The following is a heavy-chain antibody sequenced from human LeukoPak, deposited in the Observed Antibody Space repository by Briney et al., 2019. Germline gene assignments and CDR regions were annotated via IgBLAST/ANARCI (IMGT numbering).Heavy chain of an antibody. J-gene: IGHJ5*02. CDR1: GYTFTAYY. CDR2: IDSKNGDT. V-gene: IGHV1-2*02. D-gene: IGHD2-15*01. Sequence: GASVKVSCKASGYTFTAYYMHWVRQAPGQGLEWMGWIDSKNGDTKYAQKFQSRLTITRDTSIGIAYMELRSLTSDDTAVYYCASEAYCSGARCTVQRVASWGQGTPVTVSS. CDR3: ASEAYCSGARCTVQRVAS.